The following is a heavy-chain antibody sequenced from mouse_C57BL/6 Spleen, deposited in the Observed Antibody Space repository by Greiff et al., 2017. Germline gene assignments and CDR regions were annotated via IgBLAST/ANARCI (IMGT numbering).Heavy chain of an antibody. CDR2: IFPGSGST. D-gene: IGHD2-3*01. CDR3: ARSGDWGYSFAY. V-gene: IGHV1-75*01. Sequence: QVQLKESGPELVKPGASVKISCKASGYTFTDYYINWVKQRPRQGLEWIGWIFPGSGSTYYNEKFKGKATLTVDKSSSTAYMLLSSLTSEDSAVYFCARSGDWGYSFAYWGQGTLVTVSA. J-gene: IGHJ3*01. CDR1: GYTFTDYY.